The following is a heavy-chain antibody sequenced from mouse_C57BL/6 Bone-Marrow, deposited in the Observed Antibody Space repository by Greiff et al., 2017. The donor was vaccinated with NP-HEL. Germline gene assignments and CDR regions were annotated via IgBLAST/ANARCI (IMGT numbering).Heavy chain of an antibody. CDR1: GFNIKDYY. J-gene: IGHJ3*01. CDR2: IDPEDGDT. D-gene: IGHD1-1*01. CDR3: TTMDYYGSPFAY. V-gene: IGHV14-1*01. Sequence: VQLQQSGAELVRPGASVKLSCTASGFNIKDYYMHWVKQRPEQGLEWIGRIDPEDGDTEYATKFQGKATMTADTSSNTAYLQLSSLTSEDTAVYYCTTMDYYGSPFAYWGQGTLVTVSA.